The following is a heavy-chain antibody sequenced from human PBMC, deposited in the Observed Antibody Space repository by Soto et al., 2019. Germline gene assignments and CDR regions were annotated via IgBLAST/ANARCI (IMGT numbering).Heavy chain of an antibody. CDR3: ARDHYVYDILTGYGYYYGMDV. D-gene: IGHD3-9*01. Sequence: SEIPSLTCTVSGGSIISYCWSWIRQPPGKGLEWIGYIYYSGSTYYNPSLKSRVTISVDTSKNQFSLKLSSVTAADTAVYYCARDHYVYDILTGYGYYYGMDVWGQGTTVTVSS. CDR1: GGSIISYC. J-gene: IGHJ6*02. V-gene: IGHV4-30-4*01. CDR2: IYYSGST.